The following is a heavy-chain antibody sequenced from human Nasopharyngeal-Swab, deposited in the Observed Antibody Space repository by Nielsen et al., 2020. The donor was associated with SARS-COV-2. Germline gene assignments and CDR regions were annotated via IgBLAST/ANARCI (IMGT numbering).Heavy chain of an antibody. CDR3: ARGAVVVPAALDY. V-gene: IGHV4-34*01. Sequence: SETLSLTCAVYGGSFSGYYWSWIRQPPGKGLEWIGEINHSGSTNYNPSLKSRVTISVDTSKNQFSPKLSSVTAADTAVYYCARGAVVVPAALDYWGQGTLVTVSS. CDR1: GGSFSGYY. J-gene: IGHJ4*02. D-gene: IGHD2-2*01. CDR2: INHSGST.